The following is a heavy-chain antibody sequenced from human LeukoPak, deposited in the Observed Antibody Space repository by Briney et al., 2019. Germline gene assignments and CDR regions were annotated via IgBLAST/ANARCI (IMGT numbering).Heavy chain of an antibody. CDR2: IYTSGST. D-gene: IGHD2-21*02. CDR1: GGSLSSYY. Sequence: SETLSLTCTVSGGSLSSYYWSWIRHPPGKGLEWIGYIYTSGSTIYNPSLKSRVTISLDTSKMQFSLKLSSVTAADTSVYFCASSASCGGDCYQYFQHWGQGTLVTVSS. J-gene: IGHJ1*01. V-gene: IGHV4-4*09. CDR3: ASSASCGGDCYQYFQH.